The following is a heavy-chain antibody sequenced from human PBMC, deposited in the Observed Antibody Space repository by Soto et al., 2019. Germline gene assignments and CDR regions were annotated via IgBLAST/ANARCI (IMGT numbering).Heavy chain of an antibody. CDR3: ARAIVVTVGGMDV. J-gene: IGHJ6*02. V-gene: IGHV4-30-4*01. Sequence: QVQLQESGPGLVKPSQTLSLTCTVSGGSISNADYYWSWVRQPPGKGLEWIGYIYYSGSSFFNPSSRSRVTMSKDTSKNQFSLRLTSVTAADTAVYYCARAIVVTVGGMDVWGRGTTVTVSS. D-gene: IGHD5-12*01. CDR2: IYYSGSS. CDR1: GGSISNADYY.